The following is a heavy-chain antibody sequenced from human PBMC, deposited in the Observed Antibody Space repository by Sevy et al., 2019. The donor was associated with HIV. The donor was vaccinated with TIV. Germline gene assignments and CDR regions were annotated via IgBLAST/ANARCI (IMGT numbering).Heavy chain of an antibody. CDR2: IIPIFGTA. CDR3: ARSRGSFHEGYFDY. CDR1: GGTFSSYA. V-gene: IGHV1-69*13. J-gene: IGHJ4*02. Sequence: ASVKVSCKASGGTFSSYAISWVRQAPGQGLEWMGGIIPIFGTANYAQKFQGRVTITADESTSTAYMELSSLRSEDTAVYYCARSRGSFHEGYFDYWGQGTLVTVSS. D-gene: IGHD6-13*01.